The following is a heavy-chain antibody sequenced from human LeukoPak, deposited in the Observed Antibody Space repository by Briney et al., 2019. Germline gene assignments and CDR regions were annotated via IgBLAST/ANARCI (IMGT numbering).Heavy chain of an antibody. D-gene: IGHD3-22*01. CDR3: ARSTSHNYYDSSGYRYYFDY. Sequence: PSETLSLTCSVSGGSVSTSSYYWGWIRQPPGKGLEWIGSMYYSGSTYYNPSLKSRVTISVDTSKNQFSLKLSSVTAADTAVYYCARSTSHNYYDSSGYRYYFDYWGQGTLVTVSS. V-gene: IGHV4-39*07. CDR2: MYYSGST. J-gene: IGHJ4*02. CDR1: GGSVSTSSYY.